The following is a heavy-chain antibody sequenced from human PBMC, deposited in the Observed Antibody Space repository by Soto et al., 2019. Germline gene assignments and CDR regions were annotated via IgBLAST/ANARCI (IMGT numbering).Heavy chain of an antibody. CDR2: IIPILGIA. CDR1: GGTFSSYT. CDR3: ARDPPLELELRPETGGEGP. Sequence: ASVKVSCKASGGTFSSYTISWVRQAPGQGLEWMGRIIPILGIANYAQKFQGRVTITADKSTSTAYMELSSLRSEDTAVYYCARDPPLELELRPETGGEGPWGQGTLVTVSS. D-gene: IGHD1-7*01. V-gene: IGHV1-69*02. J-gene: IGHJ5*02.